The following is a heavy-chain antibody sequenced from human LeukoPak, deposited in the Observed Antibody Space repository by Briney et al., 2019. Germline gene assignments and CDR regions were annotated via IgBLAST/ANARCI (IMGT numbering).Heavy chain of an antibody. V-gene: IGHV4-59*01. CDR1: GDSISSYY. CDR2: IYYSGST. J-gene: IGHJ4*02. CDR3: ARGRMATIFDY. D-gene: IGHD5-24*01. Sequence: NASETLSLTCTVSGDSISSYYWSWLRQPPGKGLEWIGYIYYSGSTNYNPSLKSRVTISVDTSKNQFSLKLSSVTAADTAVYYCARGRMATIFDYWGQGTLVTVSS.